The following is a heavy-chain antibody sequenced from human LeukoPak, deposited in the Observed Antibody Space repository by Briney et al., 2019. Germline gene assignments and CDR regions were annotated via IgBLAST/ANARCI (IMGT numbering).Heavy chain of an antibody. CDR3: ARGDPMATPVAFDI. J-gene: IGHJ3*02. CDR2: ISAYNGNT. V-gene: IGHV1-18*01. Sequence: ASVKVSCKASGYTFTSYGISWVQQAPGQGLEWMGWISAYNGNTNYAQKLQGRVTMTTDTSTSTAYMELRSLRSDDTAVYYCARGDPMATPVAFDIWGQGTMVTVSS. CDR1: GYTFTSYG. D-gene: IGHD5-24*01.